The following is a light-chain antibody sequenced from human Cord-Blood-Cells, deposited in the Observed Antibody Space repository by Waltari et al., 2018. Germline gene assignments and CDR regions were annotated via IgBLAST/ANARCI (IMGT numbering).Light chain of an antibody. Sequence: QSVLTQLPSVSGAPGQRVPISCTGSSSNIGAGYAVHWYQQLPGTAPKLLIYGNSNRPSGVPDRFSGSKSGTSASLAITGLQAEDEADYYCQSYDSSLSGWVFGGGTKLTVL. J-gene: IGLJ3*02. CDR2: GNS. CDR1: SSNIGAGYA. V-gene: IGLV1-40*01. CDR3: QSYDSSLSGWV.